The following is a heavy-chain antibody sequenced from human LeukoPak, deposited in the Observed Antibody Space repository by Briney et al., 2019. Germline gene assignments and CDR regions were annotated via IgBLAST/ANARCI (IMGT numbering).Heavy chain of an antibody. D-gene: IGHD3-10*01. Sequence: ESLKISCQGSGYSFSSYWIAWVCQMPGKGLEWMGIIYPGDSDTRYSPSFEGPVTISVDKSISTPYLQWNSLKASDTAVYFCASLMGLRQPYGMNVWGQGTMVTVSS. CDR2: IYPGDSDT. CDR1: GYSFSSYW. CDR3: ASLMGLRQPYGMNV. V-gene: IGHV5-51*01. J-gene: IGHJ6*02.